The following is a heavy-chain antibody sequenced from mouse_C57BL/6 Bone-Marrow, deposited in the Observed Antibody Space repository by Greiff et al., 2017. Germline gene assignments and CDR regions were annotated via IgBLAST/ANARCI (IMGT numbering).Heavy chain of an antibody. CDR3: ARGDYYGNYGFAY. CDR1: GYAFSSSW. Sequence: QVQLKESGPELVKPGASVKISCKASGYAFSSSWMNWVKQRPGKGLEWIGRIYPGDGDTNYNGKFKGKATLTADKSSSTAYMQRSSLTSEDSAVYFCARGDYYGNYGFAYWGQGTLVTVSA. D-gene: IGHD2-1*01. J-gene: IGHJ3*01. CDR2: IYPGDGDT. V-gene: IGHV1-82*01.